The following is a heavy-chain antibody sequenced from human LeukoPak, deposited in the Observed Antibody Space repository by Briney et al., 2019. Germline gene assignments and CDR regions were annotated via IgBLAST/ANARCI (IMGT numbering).Heavy chain of an antibody. D-gene: IGHD6-13*01. CDR3: ARVSRWMAAADSL. Sequence: NSSETLSLTCTVSGGSISSNSYYWGWIRQPPGKGLEWIGSIYYSGSTYYNPSLKSRVTISVDTSKNQFSLKLSSVTAADTAVYYCARVSRWMAAADSLWGQGTLVTVSS. J-gene: IGHJ4*02. CDR1: GGSISSNSYY. V-gene: IGHV4-39*07. CDR2: IYYSGST.